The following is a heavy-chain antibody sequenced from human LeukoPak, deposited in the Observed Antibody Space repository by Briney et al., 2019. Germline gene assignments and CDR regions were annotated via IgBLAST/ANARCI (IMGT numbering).Heavy chain of an antibody. CDR2: ISAYNGNT. CDR3: ARAWSSPFYHYYYMDV. Sequence: GASVKVSCKASGYTFTSYGISWVRQAPGQGLEWMGWISAYNGNTNYAQKLQGRVTMTTDTSTSTAYMELRSLRSDDTAVYYCARAWSSPFYHYYYMDVWGKGTTVTVSS. V-gene: IGHV1-18*01. J-gene: IGHJ6*03. CDR1: GYTFTSYG. D-gene: IGHD1-26*01.